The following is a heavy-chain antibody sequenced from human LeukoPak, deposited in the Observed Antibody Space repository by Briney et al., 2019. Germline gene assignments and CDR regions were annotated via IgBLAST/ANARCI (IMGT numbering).Heavy chain of an antibody. D-gene: IGHD6-13*01. CDR3: ARAGYSSSNGLVVPDY. V-gene: IGHV1-18*01. CDR2: ISSYNGET. Sequence: ASVKVSCKASGYTFTSYGISWVRQAPGQGLEWMGWISSYNGETNYAQKLQGRVTMTADTSTSTAYMDLRSLRSDDTAVYYCARAGYSSSNGLVVPDYWGQGTLVTVSS. CDR1: GYTFTSYG. J-gene: IGHJ4*02.